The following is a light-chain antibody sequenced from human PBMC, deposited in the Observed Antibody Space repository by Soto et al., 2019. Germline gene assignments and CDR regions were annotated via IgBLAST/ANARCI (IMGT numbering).Light chain of an antibody. CDR2: DAS. V-gene: IGKV1-5*01. CDR1: QSISSW. CDR3: QQYGNSPQIT. J-gene: IGKJ5*01. Sequence: DIQMTQSPSTLSASVGDRVTITCRASQSISSWLAWYQQKPGKAPKLLIYDASSLESGVPSRFSGSGSGTEFTLTISSLQPDDFAMYFCQQYGNSPQITFGQGTRLDFK.